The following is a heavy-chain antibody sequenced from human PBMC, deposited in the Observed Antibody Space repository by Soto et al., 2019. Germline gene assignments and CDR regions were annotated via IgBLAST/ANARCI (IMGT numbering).Heavy chain of an antibody. D-gene: IGHD2-2*02. CDR1: GRSISSGGYH. J-gene: IGHJ6*02. V-gene: IGHV4-31*03. CDR2: IYYSGST. Sequence: TLSLTCTVSGRSISSGGYHWSWIRQHPGKGLEWIGYIYYSGSTYYNPSLKSRVTISVDTSKNQFSLKLSSLTAADTAVYYCARGGYCSSTSCYTFRDYYYYDMDVWGQGTTVTVSS. CDR3: ARGGYCSSTSCYTFRDYYYYDMDV.